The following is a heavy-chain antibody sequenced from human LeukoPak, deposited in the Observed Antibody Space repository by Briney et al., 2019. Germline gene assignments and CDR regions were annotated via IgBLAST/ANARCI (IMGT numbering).Heavy chain of an antibody. CDR1: GYTFTGYY. V-gene: IGHV1-2*02. D-gene: IGHD4-23*01. CDR2: INPNSGGT. Sequence: ASVKVSCKASGYTFTGYYMHWVRQAPGQGLEWMGWINPNSGGTNYAQKFQGRVTMTRDASISTAYMELSRLRSDDTAVYYCASNYGGNYYFEYWGQGTLVTVSS. CDR3: ASNYGGNYYFEY. J-gene: IGHJ4*02.